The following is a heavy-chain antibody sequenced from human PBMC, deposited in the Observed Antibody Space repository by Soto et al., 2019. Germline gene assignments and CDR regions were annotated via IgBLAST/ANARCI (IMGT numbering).Heavy chain of an antibody. V-gene: IGHV5-51*01. CDR1: GYKFTSSW. J-gene: IGHJ5*02. CDR2: IYPGDSDT. Sequence: GESLKISCKGSGYKFTSSWNAWVRQMPGKGLEYMGSIYPGDSDTRYSPSFQGQVTISADKSINTAYRQWSSLKASDTAMYYCARQNGTTSADWFDPWGQGTLVTVSS. D-gene: IGHD1-1*01. CDR3: ARQNGTTSADWFDP.